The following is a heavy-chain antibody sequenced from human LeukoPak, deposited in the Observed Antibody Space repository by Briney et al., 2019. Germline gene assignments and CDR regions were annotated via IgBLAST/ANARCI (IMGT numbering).Heavy chain of an antibody. CDR2: IIPIFGTA. D-gene: IGHD6-19*01. V-gene: IGHV1-69*05. CDR1: GGTFSSYA. J-gene: IGHJ3*02. Sequence: SVKVSCKASGGTFSSYAISWARQAPGQGLEWMGRIIPIFGTANYAQKFQGRVTITTDESTSTAYMELSSLRSEDTAVYYCAVCIAVAPTKNAFDIWGQGTMVTVSS. CDR3: AVCIAVAPTKNAFDI.